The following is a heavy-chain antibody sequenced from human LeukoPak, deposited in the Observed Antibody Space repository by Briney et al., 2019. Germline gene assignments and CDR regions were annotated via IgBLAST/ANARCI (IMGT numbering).Heavy chain of an antibody. CDR3: ARGPDSSGYYYFDY. CDR2: IYHSGST. V-gene: IGHV4-30-4*01. J-gene: IGHJ4*02. Sequence: SQTLSLTCTVSGGSISSGDYYWSWIRQPPGKGLEWIGYIYHSGSTHFNPSLKSRVTISVDTSKNQFSLKLSSVTAADTAVYFCARGPDSSGYYYFDYWGQGTLVTVSS. CDR1: GGSISSGDYY. D-gene: IGHD3-22*01.